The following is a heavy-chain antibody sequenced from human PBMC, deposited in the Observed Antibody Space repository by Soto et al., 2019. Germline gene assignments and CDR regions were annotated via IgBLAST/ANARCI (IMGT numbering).Heavy chain of an antibody. CDR2: IKQDGSEK. CDR3: ARESRPGRLRYFDWTYFDY. Sequence: GGSLRLSCAASGFTFSSYWMSWVRQAPGKGLEWVANIKQDGSEKYYVDSVKGRFTISRDNAKNSLYLQMNSLRAEDTAVYYCARESRPGRLRYFDWTYFDYWGQGTLVTVSS. D-gene: IGHD3-9*01. V-gene: IGHV3-7*01. CDR1: GFTFSSYW. J-gene: IGHJ4*02.